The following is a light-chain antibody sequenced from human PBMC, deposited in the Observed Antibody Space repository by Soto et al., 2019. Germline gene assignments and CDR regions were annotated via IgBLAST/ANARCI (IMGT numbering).Light chain of an antibody. J-gene: IGLJ2*01. CDR3: QSADSSGTYVV. CDR2: KDS. Sequence: CSGXALPKQYAYWYQQKPGQAPVLVIYKDSERPSGIPERFSGSSSGTTVTLTISGVQAEDEADYYCQSADSSGTYVVFGGGTKLTVL. CDR1: ALPKQY. V-gene: IGLV3-25*03.